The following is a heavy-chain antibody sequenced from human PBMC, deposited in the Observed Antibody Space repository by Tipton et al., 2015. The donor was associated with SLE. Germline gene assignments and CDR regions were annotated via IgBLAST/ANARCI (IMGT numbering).Heavy chain of an antibody. CDR1: GGSISSYF. Sequence: TLSLTCSVSGGSISSYFWTWIRQPPGKGLEWIGHIFYTGATYSSPSLKSRVTLSLDKSQNQFSLKLTSVTAADTAVYYCASLAGTYSSYFRDYWGRGALVSVSS. CDR3: ASLAGTYSSYFRDY. CDR2: IFYTGAT. V-gene: IGHV4-59*08. J-gene: IGHJ4*02. D-gene: IGHD1-26*01.